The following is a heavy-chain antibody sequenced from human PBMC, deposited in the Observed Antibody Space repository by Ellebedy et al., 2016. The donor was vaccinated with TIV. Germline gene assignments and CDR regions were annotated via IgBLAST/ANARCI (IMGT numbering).Heavy chain of an antibody. CDR3: VGGASTDSSLEGY. CDR2: ISESGTNT. J-gene: IGHJ4*02. CDR1: GFTFSNYD. Sequence: GGSLRLSCAASGFTFSNYDMSWVRQAPGKGLEWVSSISESGTNTYYADSVKGRFTISRDNSKGTLYLQMDSLRAGDTAVYYCVGGASTDSSLEGYWGQGTLVTVSS. V-gene: IGHV3-23*01. D-gene: IGHD3-22*01.